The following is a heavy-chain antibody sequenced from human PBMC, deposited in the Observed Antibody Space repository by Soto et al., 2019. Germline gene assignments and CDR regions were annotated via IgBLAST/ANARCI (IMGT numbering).Heavy chain of an antibody. V-gene: IGHV1-58*01. CDR3: AAALPIYDYVWGSPPDYYYGMDV. CDR2: IVVGSGNT. D-gene: IGHD3-16*01. Sequence: SVKVSCKASGFTFTSSAVQWVRQARGQRLEWIGWIVVGSGNTNYAQKFQERVTITRDMSTSTAYMELSSLRSEDTAVYYCAAALPIYDYVWGSPPDYYYGMDVWGQ. J-gene: IGHJ6*02. CDR1: GFTFTSSA.